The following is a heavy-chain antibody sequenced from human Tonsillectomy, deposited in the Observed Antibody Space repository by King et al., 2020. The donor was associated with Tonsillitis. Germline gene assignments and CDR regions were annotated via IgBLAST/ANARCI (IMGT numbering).Heavy chain of an antibody. D-gene: IGHD3-10*01. Sequence: QLVQSGAEVKKPGASVKVSCKASGYTFSSYGISWVRQAPGQGLEWMGWISAYNGNTNSAQNLECRLTMTTDTSTSTAYMELRCLRSDDTAVYYCARDMRSYYGSGTYSSTFDYWGQGTLVTVSS. V-gene: IGHV1-18*01. J-gene: IGHJ4*02. CDR3: ARDMRSYYGSGTYSSTFDY. CDR1: GYTFSSYG. CDR2: ISAYNGNT.